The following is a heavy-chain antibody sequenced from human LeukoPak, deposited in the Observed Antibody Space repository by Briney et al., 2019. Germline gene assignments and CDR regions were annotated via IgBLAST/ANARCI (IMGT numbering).Heavy chain of an antibody. Sequence: GGCLRLSCVVSGFTFSSYSMNWVRQAPGKGLEWVSYISSSRRTIYYADSVKGRFTISRDNAKNSLSLQMNSLRDEDTAIYYCARDVGWAFDYWGQGMLVTVSS. V-gene: IGHV3-48*02. J-gene: IGHJ4*02. CDR3: ARDVGWAFDY. CDR1: GFTFSSYS. CDR2: ISSSRRTI. D-gene: IGHD2-15*01.